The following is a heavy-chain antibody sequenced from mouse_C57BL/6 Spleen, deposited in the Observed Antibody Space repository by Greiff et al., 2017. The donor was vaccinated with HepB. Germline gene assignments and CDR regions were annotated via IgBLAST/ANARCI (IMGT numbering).Heavy chain of an antibody. D-gene: IGHD1-1*01. Sequence: EVMLVESEGGLVQPGSSMKLSCTASGFTFSDYYMAWVRQVPEKGLEWVANINYDGSSTYYLDSLKSRFIISRDNAKNILYLQMSSLKSEDTATYYCARDRYYGSREGYFDVWGTGTTVIVSS. CDR2: INYDGSST. V-gene: IGHV5-16*01. CDR3: ARDRYYGSREGYFDV. J-gene: IGHJ1*03. CDR1: GFTFSDYY.